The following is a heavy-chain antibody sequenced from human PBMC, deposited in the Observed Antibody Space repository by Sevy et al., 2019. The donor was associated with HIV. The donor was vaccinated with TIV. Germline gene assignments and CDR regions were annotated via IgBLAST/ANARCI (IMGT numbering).Heavy chain of an antibody. D-gene: IGHD3-3*01. CDR1: GYSFDSYD. V-gene: IGHV1-8*01. CDR3: AIGGNGDFWSYEYYYYGIDV. Sequence: ASVKVSCKASGYSFDSYDISWVRQATGQGLEWMGWMSPKTGATGFAQKFKGRVTMTRNTSISTAYMELSSLTNEDTAVYYCAIGGNGDFWSYEYYYYGIDVWGQGTTVTVSS. CDR2: MSPKTGAT. J-gene: IGHJ6*02.